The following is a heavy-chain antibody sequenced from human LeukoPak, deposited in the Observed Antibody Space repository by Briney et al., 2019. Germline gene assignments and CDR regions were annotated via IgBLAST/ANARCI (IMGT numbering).Heavy chain of an antibody. CDR1: GGSFSGYY. Sequence: SETLSLTCAVYGGSFSGYYWSWIRQPPGKGLEWIGEINHSGSTNYNPSLKSRVTISVDTSRNQFSLKLSSVTAADTAVYYCARLMQRWLQLGAFDIWGQGTMVTVSS. D-gene: IGHD5-24*01. J-gene: IGHJ3*02. CDR3: ARLMQRWLQLGAFDI. V-gene: IGHV4-34*01. CDR2: INHSGST.